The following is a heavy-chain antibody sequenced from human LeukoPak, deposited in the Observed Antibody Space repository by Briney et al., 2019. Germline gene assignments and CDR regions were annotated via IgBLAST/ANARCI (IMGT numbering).Heavy chain of an antibody. D-gene: IGHD3-10*01. CDR3: AKLETRGYQGIEY. CDR2: ISYDGSNK. V-gene: IGHV3-30*18. J-gene: IGHJ4*02. CDR1: GFTFSSYG. Sequence: PGRSLRLSCAASGFTFSSYGMHWVRQAPGKGLEWVAVISYDGSNKYYADSVKGRFTISRDNSKNTLYLQVNSLRAEDTAVYYCAKLETRGYQGIEYWGQGTLVTVSS.